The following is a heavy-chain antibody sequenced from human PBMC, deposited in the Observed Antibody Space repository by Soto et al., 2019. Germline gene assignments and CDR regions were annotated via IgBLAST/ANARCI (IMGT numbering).Heavy chain of an antibody. CDR2: IYYSGST. CDR1: GGSISSYY. Sequence: QVQLQESGPGLVKPSETLSLTCTVSGGSISSYYWSWIRQPPGKGLEWIGYIYYSGSTNYNPSLKSRVTISVDTSKNQFSLKLSSVTAADTAVYYCARAAPYCSSTSCYYGSWFDPWGQGTLVTVSS. CDR3: ARAAPYCSSTSCYYGSWFDP. J-gene: IGHJ5*02. V-gene: IGHV4-59*01. D-gene: IGHD2-2*01.